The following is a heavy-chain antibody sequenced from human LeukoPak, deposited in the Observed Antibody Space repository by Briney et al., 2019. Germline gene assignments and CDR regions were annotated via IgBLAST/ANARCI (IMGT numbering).Heavy chain of an antibody. J-gene: IGHJ1*01. Sequence: SETLSLTCTVSGGSISSSSYYWGWIRQPPGKGLEWIGSIYYSGSTYYNPSLKSRVTISVDTSKNQFSLKLSSVTAADTAVYYCARHYPTVTTEYFQHWGQSTLVTVSS. D-gene: IGHD4-17*01. V-gene: IGHV4-39*01. CDR1: GGSISSSSYY. CDR3: ARHYPTVTTEYFQH. CDR2: IYYSGST.